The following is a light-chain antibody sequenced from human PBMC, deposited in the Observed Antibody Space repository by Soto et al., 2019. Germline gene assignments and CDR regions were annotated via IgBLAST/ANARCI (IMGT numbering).Light chain of an antibody. Sequence: QSALTQPPSVSGSPGQSVTISCTGTGSDVGSYNRVSWYQQPPGTAPKLMIYDVSNRPSGVPDRFSGSKSGNTASLTISGLQAEDEADYYCSSYTSSNTYVFGAGTKRTVL. CDR2: DVS. V-gene: IGLV2-18*02. CDR1: GSDVGSYNR. CDR3: SSYTSSNTYV. J-gene: IGLJ1*01.